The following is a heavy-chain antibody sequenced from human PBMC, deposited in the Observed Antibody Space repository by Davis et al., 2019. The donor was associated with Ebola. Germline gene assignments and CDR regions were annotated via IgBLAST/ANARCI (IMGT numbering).Heavy chain of an antibody. Sequence: ASVMVSCKASGYTFTNYGITWVRQAPGQGLEWMGWINPHNGNTNYAQNVQGRVTMTTDTTTSTAYMEVGSLKSDDTAVYYCARAQFPTTSDHWGQGTLVTVSS. D-gene: IGHD1-1*01. CDR2: INPHNGNT. V-gene: IGHV1-18*04. CDR3: ARAQFPTTSDH. J-gene: IGHJ4*02. CDR1: GYTFTNYG.